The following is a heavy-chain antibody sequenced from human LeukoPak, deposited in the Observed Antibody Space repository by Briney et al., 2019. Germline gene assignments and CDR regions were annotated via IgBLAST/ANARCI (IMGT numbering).Heavy chain of an antibody. Sequence: GGSLRLSCAASGFTFSSYAMSWVRQAPGKGLEWVSAISGSGGSTYYADSVKGRFTISRDNSKNTLYLQMNSLRAEDTAVYYCAKEQFLSPIHAKYFQHWGQGTLVTVSS. CDR3: AKEQFLSPIHAKYFQH. V-gene: IGHV3-23*01. J-gene: IGHJ1*01. CDR1: GFTFSSYA. D-gene: IGHD3-3*01. CDR2: ISGSGGST.